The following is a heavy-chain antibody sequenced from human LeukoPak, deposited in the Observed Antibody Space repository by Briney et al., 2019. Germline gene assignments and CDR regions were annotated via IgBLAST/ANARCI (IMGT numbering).Heavy chain of an antibody. Sequence: PGGSLRLSCAASGFTFSSYAMHWVRQAPGKGLEYVSAISSNGGSTYYANSVKGRFTISRDNSKNTLYLQMGSLRAEDMAVYYCAREGMWWPGFDYWGQGTLVTVSS. CDR2: ISSNGGST. CDR3: AREGMWWPGFDY. CDR1: GFTFSSYA. V-gene: IGHV3-64*01. J-gene: IGHJ4*02. D-gene: IGHD2-21*01.